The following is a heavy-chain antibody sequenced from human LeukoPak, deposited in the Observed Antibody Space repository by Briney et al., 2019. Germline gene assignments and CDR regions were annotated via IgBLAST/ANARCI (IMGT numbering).Heavy chain of an antibody. V-gene: IGHV3-23*01. CDR1: GFTFSGYA. Sequence: GGSLRLSCAASGFTFSGYAMSWVRQAPGKGVEWVSAISGSGGSTYYADSVKGRFTISRDNSKNTLYLQMNSLRAEDTAVYYCASAAGYSSSWYVDYWGQGTLVTVSS. J-gene: IGHJ4*02. CDR2: ISGSGGST. D-gene: IGHD6-13*01. CDR3: ASAAGYSSSWYVDY.